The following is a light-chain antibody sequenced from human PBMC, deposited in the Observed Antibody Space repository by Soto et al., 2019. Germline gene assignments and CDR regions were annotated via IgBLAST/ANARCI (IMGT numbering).Light chain of an antibody. V-gene: IGKV1-5*03. CDR3: QQYSGDPWT. CDR2: RAS. Sequence: DVQMTQSPSTLSASVGDRVTITCRASQSVNTWLAWFQQKPGKAPKVLIYRASNLETGVPSRFSGSGSGTEFILTISSLQPDDFATYYCQQYSGDPWTFGQGTKVAIK. J-gene: IGKJ1*01. CDR1: QSVNTW.